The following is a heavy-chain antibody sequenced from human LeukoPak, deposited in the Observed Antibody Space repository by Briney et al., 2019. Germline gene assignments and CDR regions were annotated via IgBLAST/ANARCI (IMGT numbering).Heavy chain of an antibody. CDR1: GFTFSSYS. CDR3: ARDPRIRFLAWSPPDRLDP. D-gene: IGHD3-3*01. V-gene: IGHV3-48*01. J-gene: IGHJ5*02. CDR2: ISSSSSTI. Sequence: GGSLRLSCAASGFTFSSYSMNWVRKAPGKGLEWVSYISSSSSTIYYAHSVKVRFTISRDNAKNSLYLQMKRLRAEDTAVYYCARDPRIRFLAWSPPDRLDPWGKGTLVTVSS.